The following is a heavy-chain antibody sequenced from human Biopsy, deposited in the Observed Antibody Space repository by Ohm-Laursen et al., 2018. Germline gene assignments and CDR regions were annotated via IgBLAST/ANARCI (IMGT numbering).Heavy chain of an antibody. D-gene: IGHD3-3*01. CDR3: AREGTSVTFFGKISDYYFDF. CDR1: GYTFTNYA. CDR2: ISVKTGNT. Sequence: ASVKVSCKASGYTFTNYAINWVRQAPGQGLEWLGWISVKTGNTNYTQKLQGRVTMTTDTSTNTTYMELRSLRSDDTALYYCAREGTSVTFFGKISDYYFDFWGPGTVVTVSS. V-gene: IGHV1-18*01. J-gene: IGHJ4*02.